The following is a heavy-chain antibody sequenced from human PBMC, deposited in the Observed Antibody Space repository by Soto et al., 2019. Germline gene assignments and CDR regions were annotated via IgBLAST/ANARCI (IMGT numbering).Heavy chain of an antibody. CDR3: ARSRHGSGSYTHFYYGLDV. Sequence: QVQLVESGGGVVQPGRSLRLSCAASGFTFISYAMHWVRQAPGKGLEWVAVISFDGSTEYYADSVKGRFTISRDNSKNTVYLQMNSLXXEDTAVYYCARSRHGSGSYTHFYYGLDVWGQGTTVTVSS. J-gene: IGHJ6*02. D-gene: IGHD3-10*01. CDR2: ISFDGSTE. CDR1: GFTFISYA. V-gene: IGHV3-30-3*01.